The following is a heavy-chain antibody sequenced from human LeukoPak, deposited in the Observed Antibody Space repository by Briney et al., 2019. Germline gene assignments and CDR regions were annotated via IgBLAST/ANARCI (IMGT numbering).Heavy chain of an antibody. CDR3: ARAPPGMTMGPGDY. D-gene: IGHD6-13*01. V-gene: IGHV1-69*13. CDR2: IIPIFGTA. J-gene: IGHJ4*02. Sequence: ASVKVSCKASGGTFSSYAISWVRQAPGQGLEWMGGIIPIFGTANHAQKFQGRVTITADESTSTAYMELSSLRSEDTAVYYCARAPPGMTMGPGDYWGQGALVIVSS. CDR1: GGTFSSYA.